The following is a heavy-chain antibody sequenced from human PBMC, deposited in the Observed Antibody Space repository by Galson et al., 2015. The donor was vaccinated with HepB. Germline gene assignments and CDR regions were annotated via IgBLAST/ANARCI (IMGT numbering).Heavy chain of an antibody. CDR1: GFIFSSYA. CDR3: ATDSSPDYYDTSGNFGYVDL. D-gene: IGHD3-22*01. CDR2: IVVGSGNT. Sequence: SVKVSCKASGFIFSSYAMQWVRQARGQRLEWIGWIVVGSGNTNYAQKFQGRVTITRDMSTNTAYMELSSLRSEDTAVYYCATDSSPDYYDTSGNFGYVDLWGRGTLVTVSS. V-gene: IGHV1-58*02. J-gene: IGHJ2*01.